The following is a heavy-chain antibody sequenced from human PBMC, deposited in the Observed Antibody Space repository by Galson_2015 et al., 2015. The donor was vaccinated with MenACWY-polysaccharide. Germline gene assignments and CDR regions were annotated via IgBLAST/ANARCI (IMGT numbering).Heavy chain of an antibody. CDR3: ARLSRYAFRSRYYSDY. J-gene: IGHJ4*02. V-gene: IGHV3-23*01. CDR2: MSGSGGST. Sequence: LRLSCAAAGFAFSSYAMSWVRQAPGKGLEWVSSMSGSGGSTYYGDSVKGRFTISRDNSKNTLYLQMNSLRAEDTAIYNCARLSRYAFRSRYYSDYWGQGTLVTVSS. CDR1: GFAFSSYA. D-gene: IGHD2-2*01.